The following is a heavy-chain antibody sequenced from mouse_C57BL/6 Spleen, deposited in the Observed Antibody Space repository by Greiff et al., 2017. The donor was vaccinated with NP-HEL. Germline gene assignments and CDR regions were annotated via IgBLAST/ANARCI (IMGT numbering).Heavy chain of an antibody. CDR1: GYTFTSYW. CDR3: ASGGVYVSSFYWYFDF. J-gene: IGHJ1*03. D-gene: IGHD1-1*01. V-gene: IGHV1-69*01. CDR2: IDPSDSYT. Sequence: QVQLQQPGAELVMPGASVKLSCKASGYTFTSYWMHWVKQRPGQGLEWIGEIDPSDSYTNYNQKFKGKSTLTVDKSSSTAYMQLSSLTSEDSAVYYCASGGVYVSSFYWYFDFWGTGTTVTVSS.